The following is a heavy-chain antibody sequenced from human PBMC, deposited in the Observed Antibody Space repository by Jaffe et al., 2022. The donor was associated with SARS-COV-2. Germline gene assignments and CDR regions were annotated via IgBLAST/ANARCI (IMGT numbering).Heavy chain of an antibody. V-gene: IGHV4-34*01. D-gene: IGHD3-10*02. CDR2: INHSGST. CDR1: GGSFSGYY. CDR3: ARLYAGGASYYYYMDV. J-gene: IGHJ6*03. Sequence: QVQLQQWGAGLLKPSETLSLTCAVYGGSFSGYYWSWIRQPPGKGLEWIGEINHSGSTNYNPSLKSRVTISVDTSKNQFSLKLSSVTAADTAVYFCARLYAGGASYYYYMDVWGKGTTVTVSS.